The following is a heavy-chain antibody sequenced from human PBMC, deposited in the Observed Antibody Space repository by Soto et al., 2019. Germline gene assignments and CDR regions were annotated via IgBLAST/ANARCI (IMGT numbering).Heavy chain of an antibody. CDR2: FKYGGSP. CDR1: GGSITSHV. V-gene: IGHV4-59*11. CDR3: ARGGIPTQNWFDP. D-gene: IGHD2-2*02. Sequence: SETLCVTCSVSGGSITSHVWNWIRQPPGKGLEWIAYFKYGGSPSYNPSLQSRVTVSSDTLRDQFSLKLNSVTAADTAVYYCARGGIPTQNWFDPWGPGTLVTVSS. J-gene: IGHJ5*02.